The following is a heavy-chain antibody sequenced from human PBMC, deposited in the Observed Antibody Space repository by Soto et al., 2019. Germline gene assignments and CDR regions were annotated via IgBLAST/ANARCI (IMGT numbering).Heavy chain of an antibody. D-gene: IGHD2-21*02. J-gene: IGHJ4*02. CDR3: ARAPCGGDCYFLPYFYS. CDR1: RGTFSSYA. Sequence: QVQLVQSGAEVKKPGSSVKVSCKASRGTFSSYAISWVRQAPGQGLEWMGGIIPILGTANYAQKFQGRVTITADESTSTAYMELSSLRSEDTAVYYCARAPCGGDCYFLPYFYSWGQGTLVTVSS. V-gene: IGHV1-69*01. CDR2: IIPILGTA.